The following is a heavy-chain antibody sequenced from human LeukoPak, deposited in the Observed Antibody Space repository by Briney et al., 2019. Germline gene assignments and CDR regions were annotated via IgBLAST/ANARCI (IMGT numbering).Heavy chain of an antibody. V-gene: IGHV4-34*01. Sequence: SETLSLTCFVSGGLISTYYWSWIRQAPGKGLEWIGEINHSGSTNDNPSLKSRVTMSVDTSKNQFSLKLSSVTAADTAVYYCARRRYGSGTFYRELDYWGQGTLITVSS. CDR2: INHSGST. J-gene: IGHJ4*02. CDR3: ARRRYGSGTFYRELDY. D-gene: IGHD3-10*01. CDR1: GGLISTYY.